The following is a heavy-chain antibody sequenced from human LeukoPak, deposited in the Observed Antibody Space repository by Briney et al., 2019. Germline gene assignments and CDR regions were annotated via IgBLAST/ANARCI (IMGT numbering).Heavy chain of an antibody. D-gene: IGHD6-19*01. J-gene: IGHJ4*02. Sequence: PGGSLRLSCAASGFTFSSFEMNWVRQAPGKGLEWVSSISSSSSYIYYADSVKGRFTISRDNAKNSLYLQMNSLRAEDTAVYYCARYPSKAVAGENTDDYWGQGTLVTVSS. CDR3: ARYPSKAVAGENTDDY. V-gene: IGHV3-21*01. CDR1: GFTFSSFE. CDR2: ISSSSSYI.